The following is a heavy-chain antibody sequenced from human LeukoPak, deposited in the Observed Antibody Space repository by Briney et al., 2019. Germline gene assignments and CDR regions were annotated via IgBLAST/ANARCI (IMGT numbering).Heavy chain of an antibody. CDR1: GFTFRTHE. V-gene: IGHV3-48*03. CDR2: ISDSYVT. CDR3: AREGELGRFNALDV. Sequence: GGSLRLSCVTSGFTFRTHEMNWVHQAPGKGLEWIAYISDSYVTHYAESVKGRFTVSRDNAKSSVYLQMNSLRAEDRAMYFCAREGELGRFNALDVWGQGKMITVSS. D-gene: IGHD1-26*01. J-gene: IGHJ3*01.